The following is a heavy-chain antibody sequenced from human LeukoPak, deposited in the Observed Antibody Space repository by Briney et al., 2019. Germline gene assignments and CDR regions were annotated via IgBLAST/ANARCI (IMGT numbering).Heavy chain of an antibody. CDR2: IYYSGST. CDR3: AREGVPTYSFDY. J-gene: IGHJ4*02. D-gene: IGHD4-11*01. V-gene: IGHV4-59*01. Sequence: SETLSLTCTVSGGSISNYYWDWIRQPPGKRMEWIGYIYYSGSTNYNPSLKSRVTISADTSKNQFSLRLSSVTAADTAVYYCAREGVPTYSFDYWGQGTLVTVSS. CDR1: GGSISNYY.